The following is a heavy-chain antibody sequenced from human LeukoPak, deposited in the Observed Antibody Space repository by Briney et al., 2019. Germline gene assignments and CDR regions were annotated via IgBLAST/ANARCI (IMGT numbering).Heavy chain of an antibody. CDR1: GFTFSSYA. CDR2: ISYDGSNK. D-gene: IGHD3-3*01. V-gene: IGHV3-30-3*01. Sequence: GGSLRLSCAASGFTFSSYAMSWVRQAPGKGLEWVAVISYDGSNKYYADSVKGRFTISRDNSKNTLYLQMNSLRAEDTAVYYCARDLGVVINNYYYYYGMDVWGQGTTVTVSS. CDR3: ARDLGVVINNYYYYYGMDV. J-gene: IGHJ6*02.